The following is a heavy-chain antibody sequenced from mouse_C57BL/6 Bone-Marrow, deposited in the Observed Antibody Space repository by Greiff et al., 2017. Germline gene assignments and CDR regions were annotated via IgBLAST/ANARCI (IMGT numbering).Heavy chain of an antibody. D-gene: IGHD2-12*01. CDR3: ARDYYSPSYWYFDV. Sequence: EVQGVESGGGLVQSGRSLRLSCATSGFTFSDFYMEWVRQAPGKGLEWIAASRNKANDYTTEYSASVKGRFIVSRDTSQSILYLPMNALRAEDTAIYYCARDYYSPSYWYFDVWGTGTTVTVSS. V-gene: IGHV7-1*01. CDR2: SRNKANDYTT. CDR1: GFTFSDFY. J-gene: IGHJ1*03.